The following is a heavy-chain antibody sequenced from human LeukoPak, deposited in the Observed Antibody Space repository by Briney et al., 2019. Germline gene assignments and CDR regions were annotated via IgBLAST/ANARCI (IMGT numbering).Heavy chain of an antibody. D-gene: IGHD6-19*01. CDR3: ARELSIAVDAFDI. J-gene: IGHJ3*02. CDR1: GFAFSDYY. CDR2: ISNSGSSI. V-gene: IGHV3-11*01. Sequence: GGSLRLSCAASGFAFSDYYMSWIRQAPGKGLEWVSYISNSGSSIYYADSVKGRFTISRDNAKNSLYLQMNSLRAEDTAVYYCARELSIAVDAFDIWGQGTMVTVSS.